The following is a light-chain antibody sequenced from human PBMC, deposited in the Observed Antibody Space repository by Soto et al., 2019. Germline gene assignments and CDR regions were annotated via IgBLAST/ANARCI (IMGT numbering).Light chain of an antibody. Sequence: EIVLTQSPATLSLSPGERATLSCRASQSVSNHLAWYQQTPGQAPRLLIYDASKRAIGIPAIFSGSGSGTDFTLNISSLEPEDFAVYYCQLRNSWPPVFTFGPGTKVDIK. CDR2: DAS. CDR1: QSVSNH. J-gene: IGKJ3*01. CDR3: QLRNSWPPVFT. V-gene: IGKV3-11*01.